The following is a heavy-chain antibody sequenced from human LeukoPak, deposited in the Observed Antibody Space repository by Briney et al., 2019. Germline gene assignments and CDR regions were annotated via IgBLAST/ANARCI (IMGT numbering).Heavy chain of an antibody. CDR3: AKDRGYDFWSGSPLDY. J-gene: IGHJ4*02. CDR1: GFTFSSYG. V-gene: IGHV3-30*02. CDR2: IRYDGSNK. Sequence: PGGSLRLSXAASGFTFSSYGMHWVRQAPGKGLEWVAFIRYDGSNKYYADSVKGRFTISRDNSKNTLYLQMNSLRAEDTAVYYCAKDRGYDFWSGSPLDYWGQGTLVTVSS. D-gene: IGHD3-3*01.